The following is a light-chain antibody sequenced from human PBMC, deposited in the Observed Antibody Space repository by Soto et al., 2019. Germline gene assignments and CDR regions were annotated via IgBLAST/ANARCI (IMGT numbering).Light chain of an antibody. CDR2: DVS. Sequence: QSALTQPASLSGSPGQSITISCTGTSSDIGSYNYVSWYQQHPGKAPKLMIFDVSYRPSGISDRFSGSKSGNTASLTISGLRPEDEADYYCSSYGGSSTLFGGGTKVTVL. CDR3: SSYGGSSTL. J-gene: IGLJ3*02. V-gene: IGLV2-14*03. CDR1: SSDIGSYNY.